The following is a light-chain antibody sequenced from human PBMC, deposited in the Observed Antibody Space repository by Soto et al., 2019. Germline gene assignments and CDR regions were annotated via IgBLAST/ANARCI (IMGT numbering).Light chain of an antibody. CDR2: GAS. CDR3: LQDYDYPFN. CDR1: QDIRKD. J-gene: IGKJ2*01. Sequence: AIQMTQSPSSLSASVGDRVTITCRASQDIRKDLAWYQQKPGKAPQNLIYGASTLQTGVASRFTASGSATDFPLTISSLQPDDSAAYYFLQDYDYPFNLGQVTKV. V-gene: IGKV1-6*01.